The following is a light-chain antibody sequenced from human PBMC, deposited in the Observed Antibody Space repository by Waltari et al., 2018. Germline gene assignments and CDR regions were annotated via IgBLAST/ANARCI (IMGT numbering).Light chain of an antibody. V-gene: IGKV3D-20*02. CDR3: QHRDHWPPDAT. CDR2: GTS. CDR1: RSVSNTY. J-gene: IGKJ3*01. Sequence: EIVLTQSPGTLSLSPGERATLSCRASRSVSNTYLAWYQQKPGQAPRLLIYGTSTRATGIQARFSGSGSVTDFTLTISSLEAEDFAVYYCQHRDHWPPDATFGPGTKVDI.